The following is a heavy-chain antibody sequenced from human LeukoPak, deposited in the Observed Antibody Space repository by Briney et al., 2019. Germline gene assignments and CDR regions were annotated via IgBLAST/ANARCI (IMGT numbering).Heavy chain of an antibody. CDR3: ARDQGVAGPYYYYYYGMDV. Sequence: SETLSLTCTVSGGSVSSGSYYWSWIRQPPGKGLEWIGYIYYSGSTNYNPSLKSRVTISVDTSKNQFSLKLSSVTAADTAVYYCARDQGVAGPYYYYYYGMDVWGQGTTVTVSS. CDR2: IYYSGST. J-gene: IGHJ6*02. D-gene: IGHD6-19*01. CDR1: GGSVSSGSYY. V-gene: IGHV4-61*01.